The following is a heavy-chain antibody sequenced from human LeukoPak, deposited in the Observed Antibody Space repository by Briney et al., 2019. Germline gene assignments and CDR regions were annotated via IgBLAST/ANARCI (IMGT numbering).Heavy chain of an antibody. D-gene: IGHD3-22*01. CDR2: INPSGGST. J-gene: IGHJ4*02. CDR3: ARSPRDYYDSSGYYYFDY. Sequence: ASVKVSCKASGYTFTSYYMHWVRQAPGQGLEWMGIINPSGGSTSYAQKFQGRVTTTRDTSTSTVYMELGSLRSEDTAVYYCARSPRDYYDSSGYYYFDYWGQGTLVTVSS. V-gene: IGHV1-46*01. CDR1: GYTFTSYY.